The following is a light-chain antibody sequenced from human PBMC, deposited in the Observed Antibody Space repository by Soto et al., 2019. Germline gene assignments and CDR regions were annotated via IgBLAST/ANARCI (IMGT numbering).Light chain of an antibody. CDR2: GVS. CDR3: QQYGNSPLT. CDR1: QSVRSDY. V-gene: IGKV3-20*01. Sequence: PGDRATLSCRASQSVRSDYFAWYQQKPGQAPRVIIFGVSTRATAIPDRSSGSGSGTDFTLTISRLEPEDFALYYCQQYGNSPLTFGGGTKVDIK. J-gene: IGKJ4*01.